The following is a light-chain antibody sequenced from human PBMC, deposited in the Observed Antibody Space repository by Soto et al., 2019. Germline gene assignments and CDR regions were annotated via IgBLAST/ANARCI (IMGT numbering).Light chain of an antibody. CDR1: QRITNY. J-gene: IGKJ5*01. CDR2: AGS. V-gene: IGKV1-39*01. Sequence: DIQLTQTPSSLSASVGDRVTITCRARQRITNYLDWYQQKPGKAPRFMIYAGSSLQTGVPARFSGSGSGTDFTLTISSLEPEDCATYYCQQYYSAPITFGQGTRLEIK. CDR3: QQYYSAPIT.